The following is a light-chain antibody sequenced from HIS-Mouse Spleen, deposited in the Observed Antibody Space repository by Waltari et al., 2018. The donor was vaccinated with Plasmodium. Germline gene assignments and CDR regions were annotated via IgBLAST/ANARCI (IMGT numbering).Light chain of an antibody. CDR1: SSDVARYNL. Sequence: QSALTQPASVSGSPGQPITISCTGTSSDVARYNLVPWYQQHPGKAPKLMIYEGSKRPSGVSNRFSGSKSGNTASLTISGLQAEDEADYYCCSYVGSSTYVFGTGTKVTVL. V-gene: IGLV2-23*01. J-gene: IGLJ1*01. CDR2: EGS. CDR3: CSYVGSSTYV.